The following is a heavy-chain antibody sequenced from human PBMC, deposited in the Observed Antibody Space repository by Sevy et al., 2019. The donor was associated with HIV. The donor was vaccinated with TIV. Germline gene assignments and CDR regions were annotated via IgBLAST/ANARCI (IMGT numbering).Heavy chain of an antibody. CDR3: ARAHRHGEGYYYPYYYYAMDV. J-gene: IGHJ6*04. D-gene: IGHD2-15*01. Sequence: GGSLRLSCATSGFNFDDYAMSWVRQAPGKGLEWVSGVNWNGGSTAYADSVRGRFTITRDIAKKSVFLQMNSLRAEDTAFCYCARAHRHGEGYYYPYYYYAMDVWDEGTTVSVSS. V-gene: IGHV3-20*04. CDR1: GFNFDDYA. CDR2: VNWNGGST.